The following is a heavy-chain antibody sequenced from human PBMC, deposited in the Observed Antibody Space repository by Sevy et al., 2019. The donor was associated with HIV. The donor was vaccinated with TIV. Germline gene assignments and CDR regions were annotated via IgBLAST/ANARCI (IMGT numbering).Heavy chain of an antibody. Sequence: SETLSLTCTVSGGSVSSGSYYWSWIRQPPGKGLEWIGYIYYSGSTNYNPSLKSRVTISVDTSKNQSSLKLSSVTAADTAVYYCARRIAARPISYYYYGMDVWGQGTTVTVSS. V-gene: IGHV4-61*01. CDR3: ARRIAARPISYYYYGMDV. CDR2: IYYSGST. J-gene: IGHJ6*02. CDR1: GGSVSSGSYY. D-gene: IGHD6-6*01.